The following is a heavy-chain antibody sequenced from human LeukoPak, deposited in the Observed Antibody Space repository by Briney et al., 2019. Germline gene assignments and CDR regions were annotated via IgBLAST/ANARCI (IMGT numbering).Heavy chain of an antibody. V-gene: IGHV3-7*03. CDR1: GFTFTTYW. CDR3: AKVPLIAAPKHFDY. CDR2: INQDGTEK. J-gene: IGHJ4*02. Sequence: PGGSLRLSCAASGFTFTTYWMTWVRQAPGKGLEWVANINQDGTEKYYVDSVKGRFTISRDNAKNSLYLQMNRLRAEDTAVYYCAKVPLIAAPKHFDYWGQGTLVTVSS. D-gene: IGHD6-13*01.